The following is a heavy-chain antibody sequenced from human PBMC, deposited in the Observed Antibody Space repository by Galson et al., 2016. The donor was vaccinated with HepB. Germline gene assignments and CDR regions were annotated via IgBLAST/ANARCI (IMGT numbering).Heavy chain of an antibody. Sequence: SLRLSCAASGFTFSTYDMHWVRQATGKGLEWVSGIGTAGDSYYPGSVKGRFTISRENAENSLYLQMNSLRAGDTAVYYCARYSGYVDAFDMWGQGTMVTVSS. V-gene: IGHV3-13*01. CDR1: GFTFSTYD. CDR3: ARYSGYVDAFDM. J-gene: IGHJ3*02. D-gene: IGHD5-12*01. CDR2: IGTAGDS.